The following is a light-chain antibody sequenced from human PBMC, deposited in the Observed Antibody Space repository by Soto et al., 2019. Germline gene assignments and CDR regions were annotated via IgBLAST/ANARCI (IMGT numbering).Light chain of an antibody. CDR3: NSYTSSSTHYV. J-gene: IGLJ1*01. Sequence: QSALTQPASVSGSPGQSITISCTGTSSDVGGYNYVSWYQQHPGKAPKLIIFEVRNRPSGVSNRFSGSKSGNTASLTISGLQAEDEADYYCNSYTSSSTHYVFGTGTMVTVL. CDR2: EVR. V-gene: IGLV2-14*01. CDR1: SSDVGGYNY.